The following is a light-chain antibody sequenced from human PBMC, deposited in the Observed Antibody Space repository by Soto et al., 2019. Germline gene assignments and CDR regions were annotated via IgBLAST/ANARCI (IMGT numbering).Light chain of an antibody. V-gene: IGKV1-39*01. CDR1: QSISSY. CDR2: VAS. J-gene: IGKJ1*01. CDR3: QQSYSNPRT. Sequence: DIPMTQSPSSLSASVGDRVTITCRASQSISSYLNWYQQKPGKVPKLLISVASNLQSGVPSRFSGSGSGTDFTLIISSLQPEDFATYYCQQSYSNPRTFGQGTKVEIK.